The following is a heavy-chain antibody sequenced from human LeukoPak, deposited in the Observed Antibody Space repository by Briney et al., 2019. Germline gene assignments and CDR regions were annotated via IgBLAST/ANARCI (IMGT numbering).Heavy chain of an antibody. D-gene: IGHD3-22*01. CDR1: GFTFSGYA. CDR2: FVGSGGST. V-gene: IGHV3-23*01. J-gene: IGHJ4*02. CDR3: AKSYYDSSGYYQLRIVDY. Sequence: GGSLSFSFAASGFTFSGYARSWVGQAPGKGWEWVSAFVGSGGSTYYADSVKGRFTISRDNSKNTLYLQMNSLRAEDTAVYYCAKSYYDSSGYYQLRIVDYWGQGTLVTVSS.